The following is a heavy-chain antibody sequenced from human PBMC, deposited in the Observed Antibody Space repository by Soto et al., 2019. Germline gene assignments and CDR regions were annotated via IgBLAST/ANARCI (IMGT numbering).Heavy chain of an antibody. CDR2: ISAYNGNT. V-gene: IGHV1-18*04. CDR1: GYTFTSYG. D-gene: IGHD6-19*01. J-gene: IGHJ4*02. Sequence: RASVKVSCKASGYTFTSYGISWVRQAPGQGLEWMGWISAYNGNTNYAQKLQGRVTMTTDTSTSTAYMELRSLRSDDTAVYYCARDPRIAVAGTLDYWGQGTLVTVSS. CDR3: ARDPRIAVAGTLDY.